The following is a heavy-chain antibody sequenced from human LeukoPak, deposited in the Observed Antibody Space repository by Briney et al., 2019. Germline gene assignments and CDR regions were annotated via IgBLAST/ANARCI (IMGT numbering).Heavy chain of an antibody. CDR2: ISGSGGST. D-gene: IGHD3-22*01. J-gene: IGHJ4*02. V-gene: IGHV3-23*01. Sequence: GSLRLSCAASGFTFSSYAMSWVRQAPGKGLAWVSAISGSGGSTYYADSVKGRFTISRDNSKNTLYLQMNSLRAEDTAVYYCAKDHGGYYYDSSGYYYLSQGTLVTVSS. CDR1: GFTFSSYA. CDR3: AKDHGGYYYDSSGYYY.